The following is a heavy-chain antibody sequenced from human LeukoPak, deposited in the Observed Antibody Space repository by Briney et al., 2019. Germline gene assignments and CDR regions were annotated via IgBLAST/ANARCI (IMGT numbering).Heavy chain of an antibody. Sequence: ASVKVSCKASGYSFITHGITWVRRAPGQGLQWVGWISTYTGNAHHAQRLQDRVTLSKDTATTTAYLEVRNLRSDDTAVYYCARDLAVLGVVFTSYMDVWGKGTPVIVSS. J-gene: IGHJ6*03. CDR1: GYSFITHG. V-gene: IGHV1-18*01. CDR3: ARDLAVLGVVFTSYMDV. CDR2: ISTYTGNA. D-gene: IGHD3-3*01.